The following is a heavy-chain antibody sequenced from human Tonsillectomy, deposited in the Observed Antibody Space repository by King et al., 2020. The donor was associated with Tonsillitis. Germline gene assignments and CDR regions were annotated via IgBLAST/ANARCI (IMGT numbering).Heavy chain of an antibody. CDR1: GGSISSSNYH. Sequence: QLQESGPGLVKPSETLSLTCTVSGGSISSSNYHWGWIRQPPGKGLEWIGSIYYSGSTSYNPSLKSRVPISVETSKNQFSLKLTSVTAAETAVYYCARLDYYDSSGYLLPDYWGQGTLITVSS. J-gene: IGHJ4*02. CDR3: ARLDYYDSSGYLLPDY. CDR2: IYYSGST. D-gene: IGHD3-22*01. V-gene: IGHV4-39*01.